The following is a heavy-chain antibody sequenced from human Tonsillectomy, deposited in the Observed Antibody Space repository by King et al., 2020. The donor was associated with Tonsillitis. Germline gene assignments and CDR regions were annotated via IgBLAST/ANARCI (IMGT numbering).Heavy chain of an antibody. J-gene: IGHJ3*02. CDR1: GFTFDDYA. Sequence: VQLVESGGGLVQPGRSLRLSCAASGFTFDDYAMHWVRQAPGKGLEWVSGISWNSGSIGYADSVKGRFTISRDNAKNSLYLQMNSLRAEDTALYYCAKDKKGGGWYAGAFDIWGQGTMVTVSS. CDR2: ISWNSGSI. V-gene: IGHV3-9*01. CDR3: AKDKKGGGWYAGAFDI. D-gene: IGHD6-19*01.